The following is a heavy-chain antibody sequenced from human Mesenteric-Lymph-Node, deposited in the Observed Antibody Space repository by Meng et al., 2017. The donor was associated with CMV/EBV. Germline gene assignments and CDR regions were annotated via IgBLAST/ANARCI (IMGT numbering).Heavy chain of an antibody. CDR1: GGTFDSHA. CDR3: ARAVYSYGSFDY. Sequence: CEAFGGTFDSHALSWVRQAPGQGLEWMGWINPNSGGTNYAQKFQGRVTMTRDTSISTAYMELSRLRSDDTAVYYCARAVYSYGSFDYWGQGTLVTVSS. J-gene: IGHJ4*02. CDR2: INPNSGGT. V-gene: IGHV1-2*02. D-gene: IGHD5-18*01.